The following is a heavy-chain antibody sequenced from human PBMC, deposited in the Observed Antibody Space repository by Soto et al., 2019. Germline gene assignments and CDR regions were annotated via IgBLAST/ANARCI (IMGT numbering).Heavy chain of an antibody. J-gene: IGHJ4*02. Sequence: GGSLRLSCSASGFTFSSYAMHWVRQAPGKGLEYVSAISSNGGSTYYADSVKGRFTISRDNSKNTLYLQMSSLRAEDTAVYYCVKGGYDFWSGYSSEFDYWGQGTLVTVSS. CDR3: VKGGYDFWSGYSSEFDY. CDR1: GFTFSSYA. D-gene: IGHD3-3*01. V-gene: IGHV3-64D*08. CDR2: ISSNGGST.